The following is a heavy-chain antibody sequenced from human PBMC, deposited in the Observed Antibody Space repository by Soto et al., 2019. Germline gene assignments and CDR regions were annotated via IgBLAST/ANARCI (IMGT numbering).Heavy chain of an antibody. CDR2: IIPILGIA. Sequence: ASVKVSCKASGGTFSSYTISWVRQAPGQGLEWMGRIIPILGIANYAQKFQGRVTITADKSTSTAYMELSSLRSEDTAVYYCARDIAAAGITFDYWGQGTLVTVSS. V-gene: IGHV1-69*04. J-gene: IGHJ4*02. CDR3: ARDIAAAGITFDY. D-gene: IGHD6-13*01. CDR1: GGTFSSYT.